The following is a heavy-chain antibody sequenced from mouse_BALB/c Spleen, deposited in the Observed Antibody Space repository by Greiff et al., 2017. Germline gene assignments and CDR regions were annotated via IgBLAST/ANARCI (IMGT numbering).Heavy chain of an antibody. CDR1: GFTFSSYT. V-gene: IGHV5-6-4*01. CDR3: TRNWDDGAWFAY. J-gene: IGHJ3*01. D-gene: IGHD4-1*01. CDR2: ISSGGSYT. Sequence: EVKLVESGGGLVKPGGSLKLSCAASGFTFSSYTMSWVRQTPEKRLEWVATISSGGSYTYYPDSVKGRFTISRDNAKNTLYLQMSSLKSEDTAMYYCTRNWDDGAWFAYWGQGTLVTVSA.